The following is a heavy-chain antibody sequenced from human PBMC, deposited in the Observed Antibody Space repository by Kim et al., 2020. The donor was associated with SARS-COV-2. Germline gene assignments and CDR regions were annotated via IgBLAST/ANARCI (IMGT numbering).Heavy chain of an antibody. CDR3: AKTHVDAAMIGDWYFDL. Sequence: GGSLRLSCAASGFTFSSYAMSWVRQAPGKGLEWVSGISDGGGSTYYADSVKGRFTITRDNSKNTLFLQMNSLRADDTAVYYCAKTHVDAAMIGDWYFDLWGRGTLVPVSS. CDR1: GFTFSSYA. J-gene: IGHJ2*01. V-gene: IGHV3-23*01. D-gene: IGHD5-18*01. CDR2: ISDGGGST.